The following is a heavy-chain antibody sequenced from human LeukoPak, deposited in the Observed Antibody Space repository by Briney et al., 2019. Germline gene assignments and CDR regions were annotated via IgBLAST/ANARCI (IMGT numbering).Heavy chain of an antibody. CDR1: GYTFTIYG. J-gene: IGHJ6*03. V-gene: IGHV1-18*01. Sequence: ASVKVSCKASGYTFTIYGISWVRQAPGQGLEWMGWISAYNGNTNYAQKLQGRVTLTADKSTRTAYMELSSLRSEDTAVYYCARGRYETGGWNSYYFYMDVWGQGTTVTVSS. CDR2: ISAYNGNT. CDR3: ARGRYETGGWNSYYFYMDV. D-gene: IGHD6-19*01.